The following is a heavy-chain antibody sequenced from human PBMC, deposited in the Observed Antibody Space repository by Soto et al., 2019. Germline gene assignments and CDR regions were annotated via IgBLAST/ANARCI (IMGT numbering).Heavy chain of an antibody. CDR3: VRIAAAVTT. Sequence: SDTLSLTCSVSGASLSHFFWHWIRQPPGKGLEWIASFYCSGSTKYNPSLQSRVTISADTSNNHFSLKMTSVTAADTAVYYCVRIAAAVTTWGQGTLVTV. CDR2: FYCSGST. V-gene: IGHV4-59*01. CDR1: GASLSHFF. J-gene: IGHJ4*02. D-gene: IGHD6-25*01.